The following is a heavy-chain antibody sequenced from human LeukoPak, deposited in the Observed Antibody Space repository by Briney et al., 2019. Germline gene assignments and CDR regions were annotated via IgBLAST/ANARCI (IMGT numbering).Heavy chain of an antibody. CDR2: ISSGGDT. Sequence: GGSLRLSCAASGFTFSSYDMHWVRQATGKGLEWVSGISSGGDTYYPASVKGRFTISRENAKNSLYLQMNSLRAGDTAVYYCARGLRGGVDPWGQGTLVTVSS. CDR1: GFTFSSYD. J-gene: IGHJ5*02. CDR3: ARGLRGGVDP. D-gene: IGHD3-10*01. V-gene: IGHV3-13*01.